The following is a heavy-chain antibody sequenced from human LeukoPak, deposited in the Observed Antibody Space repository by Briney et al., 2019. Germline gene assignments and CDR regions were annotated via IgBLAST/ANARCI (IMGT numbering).Heavy chain of an antibody. CDR3: ARMSGSYLDN. CDR2: IWYDGSKK. Sequence: GGSLRLSCAASGFTFSSNGMQWVRQAPGXGLEWVAVIWYDGSKKYYADSVKGRFTISRDNSKNTMYLQMNSLRAEDTAVYYCARMSGSYLDNWGQGTLVTVSS. D-gene: IGHD1-26*01. J-gene: IGHJ4*02. V-gene: IGHV3-33*01. CDR1: GFTFSSNG.